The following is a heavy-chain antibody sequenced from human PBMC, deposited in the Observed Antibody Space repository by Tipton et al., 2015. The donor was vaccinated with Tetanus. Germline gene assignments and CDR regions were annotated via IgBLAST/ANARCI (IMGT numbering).Heavy chain of an antibody. Sequence: SLRLSCAASGFTFNNHDVHWVRQAPGKGLEWVSSLSGSEKDPYNKDSVKGRFTVSRDDSKNTLYLQLSSLRVEDTAVYYCVKHLIPGRAYFDSWGLGTLVTVSS. CDR2: LSGSEKDP. CDR1: GFTFNNHD. V-gene: IGHV3-23*01. D-gene: IGHD2-2*01. CDR3: VKHLIPGRAYFDS. J-gene: IGHJ4*02.